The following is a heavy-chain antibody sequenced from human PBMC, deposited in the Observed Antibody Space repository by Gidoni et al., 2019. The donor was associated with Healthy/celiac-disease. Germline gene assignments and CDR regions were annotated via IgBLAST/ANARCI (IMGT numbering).Heavy chain of an antibody. CDR3: ESHGLSGSYSRGHDY. V-gene: IGHV4-39*01. Sequence: QLQLQESGPGLVKPSETLSLTCTVSGVSISSRSYYWGWIRQPPGKGLEWIGSIYYSGSTYYNPSLKSRVTISVDTSKNQFSLKLSSVTAADTAVYYCESHGLSGSYSRGHDYWGQGTLVTVSS. D-gene: IGHD1-26*01. J-gene: IGHJ4*02. CDR1: GVSISSRSYY. CDR2: IYYSGST.